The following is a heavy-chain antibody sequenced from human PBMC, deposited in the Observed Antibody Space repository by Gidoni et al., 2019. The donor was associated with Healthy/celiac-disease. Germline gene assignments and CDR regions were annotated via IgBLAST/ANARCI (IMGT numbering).Heavy chain of an antibody. CDR1: GGPFSSYA. Sequence: QVQLVQSGAEVKKPGSSVKVSCKASGGPFSSYAISWVRQAPGQGLEWMGGIIPIFGTANYAQKFQGRVTITADKSTSTAYMELSSLRSEDTAVYYCALRFGESAPAPFDYWGQGTLVTVSS. J-gene: IGHJ4*02. V-gene: IGHV1-69*06. D-gene: IGHD3-10*01. CDR2: IIPIFGTA. CDR3: ALRFGESAPAPFDY.